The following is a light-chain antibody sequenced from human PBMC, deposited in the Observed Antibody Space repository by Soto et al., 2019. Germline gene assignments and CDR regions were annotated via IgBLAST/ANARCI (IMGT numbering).Light chain of an antibody. CDR1: SGSVSTSYY. CDR3: VLYMGSGFWV. J-gene: IGLJ3*02. CDR2: STN. Sequence: QTVVTQEPSFSVSPGGTVTLTCGSSSGSVSTSYYPSWYQQTPGQAPRTLIYSTNTRSSGVPDRFSGSILGSKAALTITGAQADDESDYYCVLYMGSGFWVFGGGTKLTVL. V-gene: IGLV8-61*01.